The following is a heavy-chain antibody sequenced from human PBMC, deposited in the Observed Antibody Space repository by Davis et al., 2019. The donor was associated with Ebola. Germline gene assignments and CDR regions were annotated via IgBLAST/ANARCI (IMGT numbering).Heavy chain of an antibody. J-gene: IGHJ6*02. V-gene: IGHV3-30-3*01. CDR2: ISYDGSNK. Sequence: PGGSLRLSCADSVITFSSYAMTWVRQAPGKGLEWVAVISYDGSNKYYADSVKGRFTISRDNSKKTLYLQMNSLRAEDTAVYYCTTDKYITVTTWGLGYYGMDVWGQGTTVTVSS. CDR1: VITFSSYA. D-gene: IGHD4-17*01. CDR3: TTDKYITVTTWGLGYYGMDV.